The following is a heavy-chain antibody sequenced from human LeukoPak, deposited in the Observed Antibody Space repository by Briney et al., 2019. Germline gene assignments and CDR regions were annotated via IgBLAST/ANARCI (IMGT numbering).Heavy chain of an antibody. D-gene: IGHD3-22*01. CDR1: GYTFTSYG. V-gene: IGHV1-18*01. CDR2: ISAYNGDT. CDR3: ARPYYDSSAPPYDY. Sequence: ASVKVSCKASGYTFTSYGISWVRQAPGQGLEWMGWISAYNGDTNYAQKLQGRVTMTTDTSTSTAYMELRSLRSDDTAVYYCARPYYDSSAPPYDYWGQGTLVTVSS. J-gene: IGHJ4*02.